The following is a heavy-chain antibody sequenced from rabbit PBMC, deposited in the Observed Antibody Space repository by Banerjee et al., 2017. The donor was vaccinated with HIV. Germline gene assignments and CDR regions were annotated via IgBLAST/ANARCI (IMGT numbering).Heavy chain of an antibody. CDR2: IGAGSSGTT. CDR1: GFTLSSYW. J-gene: IGHJ4*01. CDR3: ARDWADSNGYSYAFFNL. Sequence: QEQLEESGGDLVQPEGSLTLTCKASGFTLSSYWMWWVRQAPGKGLEWIACIGAGSSGTTYYASWAKGRFTISKTSSTTETLQMTSLTAADTATYFCARDWADSNGYSYAFFNLWGPGTLVTVS. V-gene: IGHV1S45*01. D-gene: IGHD6-1*01.